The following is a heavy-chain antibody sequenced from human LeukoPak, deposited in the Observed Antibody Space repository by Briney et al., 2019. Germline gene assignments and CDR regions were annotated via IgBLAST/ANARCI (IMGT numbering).Heavy chain of an antibody. Sequence: SETLSLTCTVSGGSISSYYWSWIRQPAGKGLEWIGRIYTSGSTNYNPSLKSRVTMSVDTSKNQFSLKLSSVTAADTAVYYCARDGRDYYDSSGPLRRENNWFDPWGQGTLVTVSS. V-gene: IGHV4-4*07. CDR3: ARDGRDYYDSSGPLRRENNWFDP. J-gene: IGHJ5*02. CDR1: GGSISSYY. D-gene: IGHD3-22*01. CDR2: IYTSGST.